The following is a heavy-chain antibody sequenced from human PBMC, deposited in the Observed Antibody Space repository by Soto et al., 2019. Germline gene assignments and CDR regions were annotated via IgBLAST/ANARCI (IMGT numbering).Heavy chain of an antibody. Sequence: QVPLQESGPGLVKPSETLSLMCTVSGGSISSYYWSWIRQPPGKGLEWIGYIYYSGSTNYNPSLKRRVTISVDTSKNQFSLKLSSVTAADTAVYYCARERRDGYKHYFDYWGQGTLVTVSS. CDR3: ARERRDGYKHYFDY. CDR1: GGSISSYY. CDR2: IYYSGST. V-gene: IGHV4-59*01. J-gene: IGHJ4*02. D-gene: IGHD5-12*01.